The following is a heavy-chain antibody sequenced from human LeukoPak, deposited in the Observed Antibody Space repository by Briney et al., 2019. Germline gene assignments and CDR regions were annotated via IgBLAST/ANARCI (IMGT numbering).Heavy chain of an antibody. V-gene: IGHV3-23*01. Sequence: PGGSRRLSCAASGFTFSSYAISWVRQAPGKGLEWVSAISGSGSSTYYRDSVKGRFTISRDHSKNTLYLQMNSLRAEDTAVYHCARDHGDYTFGLWGQGTLVTVSS. D-gene: IGHD4-17*01. CDR3: ARDHGDYTFGL. CDR1: GFTFSSYA. J-gene: IGHJ4*02. CDR2: ISGSGSST.